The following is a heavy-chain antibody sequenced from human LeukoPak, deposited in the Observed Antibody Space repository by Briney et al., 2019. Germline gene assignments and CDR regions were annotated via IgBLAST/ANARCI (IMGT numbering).Heavy chain of an antibody. CDR1: GDSISLYY. V-gene: IGHV4-59*01. D-gene: IGHD3-22*01. Sequence: SETLSLTCTVSGDSISLYYFSWIRQSPGKGLEWIGYIYYNGNTNYNPSLKSRLMMSVDTSKNQVSLRLRSVTAADTAVYYCARGGMIGLHNWFDPWGQGTLVSVSS. CDR3: ARGGMIGLHNWFDP. CDR2: IYYNGNT. J-gene: IGHJ5*02.